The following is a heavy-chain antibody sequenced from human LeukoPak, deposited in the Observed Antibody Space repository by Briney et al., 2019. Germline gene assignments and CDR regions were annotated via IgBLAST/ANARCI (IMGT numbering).Heavy chain of an antibody. V-gene: IGHV3-21*01. CDR1: GFTFSSYS. D-gene: IGHD3-10*01. J-gene: IGHJ4*02. Sequence: GSLRLSCAASGFTFSSYSMNWVRQTPGKGLEWVSSISSSSSYIYYADSVKGRFTISRDNAKNSLYLQMNSLRAEDTAVYYCARDPTTYGSGSYYYYFEYWGQGTLVTVSS. CDR2: ISSSSSYI. CDR3: ARDPTTYGSGSYYYYFEY.